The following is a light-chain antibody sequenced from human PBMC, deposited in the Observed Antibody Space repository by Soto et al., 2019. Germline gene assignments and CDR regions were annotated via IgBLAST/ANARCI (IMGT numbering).Light chain of an antibody. CDR1: QSIDRW. J-gene: IGKJ1*01. Sequence: DIQLTHSPSTLPASVGDRVAITFRSSQSIDRWLAWYQQKPGKAPKILIYHASSLETGVPSRFSGSGSGTEFTLTITSVQPDDFATYYCQHYNSYGTFGQGTKVDIK. CDR2: HAS. CDR3: QHYNSYGT. V-gene: IGKV1-5*01.